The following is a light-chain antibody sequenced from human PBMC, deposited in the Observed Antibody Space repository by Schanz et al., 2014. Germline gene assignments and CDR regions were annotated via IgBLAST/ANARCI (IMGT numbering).Light chain of an antibody. Sequence: DIVLTQSPDSLAVSLGERATIHCKSSQSVFYSSNNKNYLAWYQQKPGQPPKLLIYWASTRESGVPDRFSGSGSGTDFTLTISSLQAEDVAVYYCQQYYSPPHTFGQGTKLEF. CDR2: WAS. CDR1: QSVFYSSNNKNY. V-gene: IGKV4-1*01. CDR3: QQYYSPPHT. J-gene: IGKJ2*01.